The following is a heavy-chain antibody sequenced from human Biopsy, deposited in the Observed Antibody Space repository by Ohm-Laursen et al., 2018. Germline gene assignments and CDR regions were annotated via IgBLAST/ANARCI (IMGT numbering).Heavy chain of an antibody. CDR1: EGSISDYF. D-gene: IGHD4-17*01. CDR2: IYSSGRT. V-gene: IGHV4-4*07. Sequence: SETLSLTCTVSEGSISDYFWSWIRQPADKGLEYIGRIYSSGRTFYNPSLKSRVTMSVATSDNQFSLKLSSVTAADTAVYFCARDAYGDYDTYY. J-gene: IGHJ6*03. CDR3: ARDAYGDYDTYY.